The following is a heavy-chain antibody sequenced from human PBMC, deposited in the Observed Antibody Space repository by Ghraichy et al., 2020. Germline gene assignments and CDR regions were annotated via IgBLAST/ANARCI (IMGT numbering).Heavy chain of an antibody. CDR1: GLSISTNTDY. CDR2: INLSGTT. Sequence: SETLSLTCSVSGLSISTNTDYWAWIRQSPGKELEWIGNINLSGTTFYNPSLETRVTMSVDTSKNLFSVRLKSVTAADTAVYFCARVVLGSCSDGTCSPTTFDSWGQGALVTVSS. J-gene: IGHJ4*02. V-gene: IGHV4-39*02. CDR3: ARVVLGSCSDGTCSPTTFDS. D-gene: IGHD2-15*01.